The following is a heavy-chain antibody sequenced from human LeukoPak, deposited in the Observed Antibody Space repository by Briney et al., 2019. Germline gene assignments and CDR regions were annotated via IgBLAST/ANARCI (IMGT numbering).Heavy chain of an antibody. CDR3: AKAGFSSSWSKPDNWFDP. V-gene: IGHV3-23*01. CDR1: GFTFSSYG. Sequence: GGSLRLSCSASGFTFSSYGMSWVRQAPGKGLEWVSGISGSGGSTYFADSVKGRFTISRDNSKNTLYLQMNSLRAEDTAVYYCAKAGFSSSWSKPDNWFDPWGQGTLVTVSS. D-gene: IGHD6-13*01. CDR2: ISGSGGST. J-gene: IGHJ5*02.